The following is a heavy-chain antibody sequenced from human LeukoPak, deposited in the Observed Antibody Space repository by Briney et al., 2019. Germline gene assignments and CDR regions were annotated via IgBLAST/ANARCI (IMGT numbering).Heavy chain of an antibody. J-gene: IGHJ4*02. Sequence: PGGSLRLSCVGSGLTFSIYAMSWVRQAPGKGLEWVSSISSSSTYIYYADSLRGRFTISRDNAKNSLYLQMNSLRAEDTAVYYCARGGYGDPLWYWGQGTLVTVSS. CDR2: ISSSSTYI. V-gene: IGHV3-21*01. CDR1: GLTFSIYA. CDR3: ARGGYGDPLWY. D-gene: IGHD4-17*01.